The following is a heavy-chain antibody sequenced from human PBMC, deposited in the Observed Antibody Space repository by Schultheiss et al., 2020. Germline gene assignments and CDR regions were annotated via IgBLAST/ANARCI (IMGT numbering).Heavy chain of an antibody. J-gene: IGHJ4*02. D-gene: IGHD1-7*01. CDR3: ARVGTTHPNAHFDY. Sequence: GESLKISCAASGFTFSDYYMSWIRQAPGKGLEWVSYISSSGSTIYYADSVKGRFTISRDNAKNSLYLQMNSLRAEDTAVYYCARVGTTHPNAHFDYWGQGTLVTVSS. V-gene: IGHV3-11*01. CDR2: ISSSGSTI. CDR1: GFTFSDYY.